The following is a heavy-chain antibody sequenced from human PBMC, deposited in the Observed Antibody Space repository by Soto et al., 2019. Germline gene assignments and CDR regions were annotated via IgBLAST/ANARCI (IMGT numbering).Heavy chain of an antibody. D-gene: IGHD3-16*01. J-gene: IGHJ5*02. CDR1: GGSISSSSYY. CDR3: ATLPWEVFFFAP. CDR2: IYYSGST. V-gene: IGHV4-39*01. Sequence: SETLSLTCTVSGGSISSSSYYWGWIRQPPGKGLEWIGSIYYSGSTYYNPSLKSRVTISVDTSKNQFSLKLSSVTAADTAVYYCATLPWEVFFFAPWGQGTLVTVSS.